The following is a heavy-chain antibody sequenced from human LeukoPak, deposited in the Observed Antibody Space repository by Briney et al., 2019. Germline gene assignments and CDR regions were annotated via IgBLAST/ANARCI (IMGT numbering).Heavy chain of an antibody. CDR1: GGTFSSYA. D-gene: IGHD6-19*01. V-gene: IGHV1-69*05. CDR2: IIPIFGTA. CDR3: ARDGNSGWSGVFDL. Sequence: SVKVSCKASGGTFSSYAISWVRQAPGQGLEWMGRIIPIFGTANYAKKFQGRVTITTDESTSTAYMKLSSLRSEDTAVYYCARDGNSGWSGVFDLWGRGTLVTVSS. J-gene: IGHJ2*01.